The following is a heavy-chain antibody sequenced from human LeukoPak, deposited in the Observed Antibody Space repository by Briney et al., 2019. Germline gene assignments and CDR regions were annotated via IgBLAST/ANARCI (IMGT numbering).Heavy chain of an antibody. D-gene: IGHD3-22*01. V-gene: IGHV1-18*01. CDR3: ARGLPPRRYHDSSGYYSYYFDY. CDR2: ISGYNGKT. CDR1: GYTFNTYG. J-gene: IGHJ4*02. Sequence: GASVKVSCKASGYTFNTYGITWVRQAPGQGLEWMGWISGYNGKTKYAQKLQDRVTMTTDTSTTTAYMELRSLRSDDTAVYYCARGLPPRRYHDSSGYYSYYFDYWGQGTLVTVSS.